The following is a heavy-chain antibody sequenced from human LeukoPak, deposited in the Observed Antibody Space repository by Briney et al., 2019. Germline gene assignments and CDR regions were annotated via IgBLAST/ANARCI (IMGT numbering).Heavy chain of an antibody. CDR1: GFTFSTYA. Sequence: LRLSCAASGFTFSTYAMHWIRQPPGKALEWLALIYWDDDRRYSPSLKSRLTITKDTSKNQVVLTMTNMDPVDTATYYCAHSGRYSNSFGRTFNIWGQGTKVTVSS. V-gene: IGHV2-5*08. D-gene: IGHD6-6*01. CDR3: AHSGRYSNSFGRTFNI. CDR2: IYWDDDR. J-gene: IGHJ3*02.